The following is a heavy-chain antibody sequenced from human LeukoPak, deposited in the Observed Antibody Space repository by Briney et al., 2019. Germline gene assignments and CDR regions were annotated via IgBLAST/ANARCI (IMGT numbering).Heavy chain of an antibody. CDR3: GRQGYTASYYFVDY. CDR2: IYTTATT. D-gene: IGHD1-26*01. Sequence: SEALSLTCSVSGGSINSYYWGWVRQPVGKGLEWIGRIYTTATTNYSPSLKSRLTMSVDTSKNQFSLKLRSVTAADTAVYYCGRQGYTASYYFVDYWSQGTLVTVPS. CDR1: GGSINSYY. J-gene: IGHJ4*02. V-gene: IGHV4-4*07.